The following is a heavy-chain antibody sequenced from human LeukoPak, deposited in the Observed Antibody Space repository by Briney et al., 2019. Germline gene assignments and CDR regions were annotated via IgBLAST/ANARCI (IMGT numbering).Heavy chain of an antibody. V-gene: IGHV3-21*01. D-gene: IGHD1-26*01. CDR2: ISGGSDYI. Sequence: GGSLRLSCAASGFMFNGYSMSWVRQAPGKGLEWVSYISGGSDYIYYTDSVKGRFTISRDNAKKSLYLQLNSLRVEDTAVYYCARWGLGPSFDSWGQGTLVTVSS. J-gene: IGHJ4*02. CDR3: ARWGLGPSFDS. CDR1: GFMFNGYS.